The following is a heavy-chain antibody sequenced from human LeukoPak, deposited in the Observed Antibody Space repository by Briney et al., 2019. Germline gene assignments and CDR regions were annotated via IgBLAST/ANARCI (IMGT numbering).Heavy chain of an antibody. CDR3: ARAPLILRPHDAFDI. Sequence: SETLSLTCTVSGGSISSSSYYWGWMRQPPGKGLEWIGSIYYSGSTYYSPSLKSRVTISVDTSKNQFSLKLSSVTAADTAVYYCARAPLILRPHDAFDIWGQGTMVTVTS. J-gene: IGHJ3*02. V-gene: IGHV4-39*07. CDR2: IYYSGST. CDR1: GGSISSSSYY. D-gene: IGHD2-15*01.